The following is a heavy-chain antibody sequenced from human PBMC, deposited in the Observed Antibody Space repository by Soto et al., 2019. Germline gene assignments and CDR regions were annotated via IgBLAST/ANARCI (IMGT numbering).Heavy chain of an antibody. CDR2: ISSDGGEQ. D-gene: IGHD2-2*01. CDR1: GFTFSSFA. V-gene: IGHV3-30*07. Sequence: PGGSLRLSCAASGFTFSSFAMHWVRQAPGKGLEWVAVISSDGGEQYFVDSVKGRFTISRDIAKNTLYLQMNSLRAEDTAVYYCARDGYCSSTSCYLHLPYYYYYMDVWGKGTTVTVSS. CDR3: ARDGYCSSTSCYLHLPYYYYYMDV. J-gene: IGHJ6*03.